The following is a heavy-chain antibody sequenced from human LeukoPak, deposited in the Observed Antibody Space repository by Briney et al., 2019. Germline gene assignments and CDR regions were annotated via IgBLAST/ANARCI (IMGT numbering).Heavy chain of an antibody. CDR1: GFTFSSYW. CDR3: ARPHYYGSGSGMDV. J-gene: IGHJ6*02. V-gene: IGHV3-7*01. CDR2: IKRDGSEK. Sequence: SGGSLRLSCAASGFTFSSYWMTWVRQAPGKGLEWVASIKRDGSEKYYVDSVKGRFTISRDNAKNSLFVQMNSLRVEDTAVYYCARPHYYGSGSGMDVWGQGTTVTVSS. D-gene: IGHD3-10*01.